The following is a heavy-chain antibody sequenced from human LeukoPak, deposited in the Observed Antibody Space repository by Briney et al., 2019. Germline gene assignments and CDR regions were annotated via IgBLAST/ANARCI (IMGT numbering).Heavy chain of an antibody. CDR1: GYTFTGYY. V-gene: IGHV1-2*02. Sequence: ASVKVSCKASGYTFTGYYMHWVRQAPGQGLEWMGWINPNSGGTNYAQKFQGRVTMTRDTSISTAYMELSRLRSDDTAVYYCARGIGDYSSGWYGRDPQYFQHWGQGTLVTVSS. D-gene: IGHD6-19*01. J-gene: IGHJ1*01. CDR3: ARGIGDYSSGWYGRDPQYFQH. CDR2: INPNSGGT.